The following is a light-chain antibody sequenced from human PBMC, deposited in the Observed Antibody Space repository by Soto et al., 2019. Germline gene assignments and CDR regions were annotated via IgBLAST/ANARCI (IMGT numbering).Light chain of an antibody. CDR1: QSVNSI. Sequence: ERVITQSPVTLSVSPWQRTTLSCSARQSVNSIFNWYQQRPGQAPRLLIYDASTSATVIPSRFSVSGSGTEFTLTISSLQAEDFVVYYCQHNNHWPRTFGRGTRLEI. V-gene: IGKV3-15*01. J-gene: IGKJ1*01. CDR3: QHNNHWPRT. CDR2: DAS.